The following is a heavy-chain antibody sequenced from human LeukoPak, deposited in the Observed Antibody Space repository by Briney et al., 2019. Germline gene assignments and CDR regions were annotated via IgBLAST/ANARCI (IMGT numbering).Heavy chain of an antibody. J-gene: IGHJ4*02. D-gene: IGHD3-16*01. V-gene: IGHV3-33*06. CDR3: AKVRRAYRSFVGSSFDY. CDR2: LWYEGTNK. CDR1: GFTLSLYG. Sequence: GGSLRLSCEASGFTLSLYGMHWVRQAPGKGLEWVATLWYEGTNKYYADSVKGRFTISRDNSKNTLYLQMNSLTAEDTAVYYCAKVRRAYRSFVGSSFDYWGQGTWSPSP.